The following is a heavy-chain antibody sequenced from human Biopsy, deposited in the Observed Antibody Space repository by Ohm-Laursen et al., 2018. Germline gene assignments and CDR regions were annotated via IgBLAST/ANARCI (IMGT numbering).Heavy chain of an antibody. J-gene: IGHJ6*02. D-gene: IGHD5-12*01. CDR1: GGSFSDYY. Sequence: SETLSLTCAVYGGSFSDYYWTWIRQPPGKGLEWIGEINQSGSTKYNPSLKRRATLSADSSNSQFSLRLTSVTAADTAIYYCARGSGYFKLDVWGQGTTVTVS. V-gene: IGHV4-34*01. CDR2: INQSGST. CDR3: ARGSGYFKLDV.